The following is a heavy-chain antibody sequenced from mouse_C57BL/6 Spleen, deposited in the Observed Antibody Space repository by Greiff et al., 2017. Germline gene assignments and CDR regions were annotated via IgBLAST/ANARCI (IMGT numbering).Heavy chain of an antibody. CDR2: IDPSDSET. J-gene: IGHJ1*03. CDR1: GYTFTSYW. CDR3: ARGWLLRRWYFDV. V-gene: IGHV1-52*01. D-gene: IGHD2-3*01. Sequence: QVQLQQSGAELVRPGSSVKLSCKASGYTFTSYWMHWVKQRPIQGLEWIGNIDPSDSETHYNQKFKDKATLTVDKSSSTAYMQLSSLTSEDSAVYYCARGWLLRRWYFDVWGTGTTVTVSS.